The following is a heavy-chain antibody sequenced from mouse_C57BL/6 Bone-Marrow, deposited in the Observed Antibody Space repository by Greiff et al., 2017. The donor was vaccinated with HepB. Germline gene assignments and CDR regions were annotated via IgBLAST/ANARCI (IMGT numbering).Heavy chain of an antibody. CDR3: AREVTTVVAMGDYYAMDY. CDR1: GYSITSGYY. V-gene: IGHV3-6*01. J-gene: IGHJ4*01. CDR2: ISYDGSN. Sequence: EVQLQESGPGLVKPSQSLSLTCSVTGYSITSGYYWNWIRQFPGNKLEWMGYISYDGSNNYNPSLKNRISITRDPSKNQFFLKLNSVTTEDTATYYCAREVTTVVAMGDYYAMDYWGQGTSVTVSS. D-gene: IGHD1-1*01.